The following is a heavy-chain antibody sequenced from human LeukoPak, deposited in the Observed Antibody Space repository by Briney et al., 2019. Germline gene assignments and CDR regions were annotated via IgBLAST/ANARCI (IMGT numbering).Heavy chain of an antibody. J-gene: IGHJ4*02. CDR1: GFTFGDYA. Sequence: GGSLRLSCTASGFTFGDYAMSWFRQAPGKGLEWVGFIRSKAYGGTTEYAASVKGRFTISRDDSKSIAYLQMNSLKTEDTAVYYCTRDLISGYELVWGYWGQGTLVTVSS. V-gene: IGHV3-49*03. CDR2: IRSKAYGGTT. CDR3: TRDLISGYELVWGY. D-gene: IGHD5-12*01.